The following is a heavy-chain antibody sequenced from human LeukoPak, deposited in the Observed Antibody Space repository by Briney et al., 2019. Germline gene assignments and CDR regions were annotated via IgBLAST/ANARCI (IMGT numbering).Heavy chain of an antibody. CDR1: GFTVSSNY. Sequence: GGSLRLSCAASGFTVSSNYMSWVRQAPGKGLEWVSVIYSGGSTYYADSVKGRFTISRDNSKNTLFLQMNSLRVEDTAVYYCARDSSGFYYGDYWGQGTMVTVSS. CDR2: IYSGGST. V-gene: IGHV3-53*01. J-gene: IGHJ4*02. D-gene: IGHD3-22*01. CDR3: ARDSSGFYYGDY.